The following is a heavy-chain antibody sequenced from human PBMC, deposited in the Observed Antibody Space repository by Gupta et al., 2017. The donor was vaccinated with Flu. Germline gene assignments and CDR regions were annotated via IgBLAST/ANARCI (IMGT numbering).Heavy chain of an antibody. V-gene: IGHV1-69*06. CDR1: GGTFSSYA. D-gene: IGHD4-4*01. J-gene: IGHJ6*02. Sequence: QVQLVQSGAEVKKPGSSVKVSCKASGGTFSSYAISWVRQAPGQGLEWMGGIIPIFGTANYAQKFQGRVTITADKSTSTAYMELGSLRSEETAVYYCARGPPPYSSSKNNYYGMDVWGQGTTVTVSS. CDR3: ARGPPPYSSSKNNYYGMDV. CDR2: IIPIFGTA.